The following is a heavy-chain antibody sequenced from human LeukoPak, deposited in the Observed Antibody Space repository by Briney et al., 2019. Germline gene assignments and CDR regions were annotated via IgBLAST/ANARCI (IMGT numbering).Heavy chain of an antibody. J-gene: IGHJ4*02. Sequence: ASVKVSYKASGYTFTSYGISWVRQAPGQGLEWMGWISAYNGNTNYAQKLQGRVTMTTNTSTSTAYMELRSLRSDDTAVYYCARDLRPIEAMSGFDYWGQGTLVTVSS. D-gene: IGHD3-10*01. V-gene: IGHV1-18*01. CDR3: ARDLRPIEAMSGFDY. CDR2: ISAYNGNT. CDR1: GYTFTSYG.